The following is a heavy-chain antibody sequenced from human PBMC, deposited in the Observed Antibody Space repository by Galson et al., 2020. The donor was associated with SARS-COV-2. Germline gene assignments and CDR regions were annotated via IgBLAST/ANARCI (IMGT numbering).Heavy chain of an antibody. CDR2: INPNNGAT. J-gene: IGHJ4*02. V-gene: IGHV1-2*02. CDR1: VYTFTDYY. CDR3: ARMSAMIGSDS. D-gene: IGHD2-21*01. Sequence: SVKVSCKSSVYTFTDYYVHWMRQAPGQGLAGMGWINPNNGATNYEQKFQGRVTMTRDTSISTAYMYLSRLSSDDTAVYYCARMSAMIGSDSWGQGTLVTVSS.